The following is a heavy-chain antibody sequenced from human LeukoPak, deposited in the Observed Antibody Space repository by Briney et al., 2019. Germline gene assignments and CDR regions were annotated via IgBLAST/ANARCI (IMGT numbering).Heavy chain of an antibody. D-gene: IGHD3-10*01. Sequence: GGSLRLSCAASGFTVSSNYMSWVRQAPGKGLEWVPVIYSGGSTYYADSVKGRFTISRDNSKNTLYLQMNSLRAEDTAVYYCARDTSGIRDDAFDIWGQGTMVTVSS. CDR1: GFTVSSNY. J-gene: IGHJ3*02. CDR2: IYSGGST. V-gene: IGHV3-66*02. CDR3: ARDTSGIRDDAFDI.